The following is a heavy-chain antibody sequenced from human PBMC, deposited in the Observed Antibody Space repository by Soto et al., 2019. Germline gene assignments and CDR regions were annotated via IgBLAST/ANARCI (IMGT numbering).Heavy chain of an antibody. D-gene: IGHD1-20*01. V-gene: IGHV4-38-2*01. CDR3: ARADNWNGYYYYGMDV. CDR1: GYSLRSGYY. CDR2: MHHSGST. J-gene: IGHJ6*02. Sequence: SETLSLRFAVSGYSLRSGYYWGWIRQPPGKGLEWIASMHHSGSTYYNPSLKSRVTMSVDTSKNQFSLKLSSVTAADTAVYYCARADNWNGYYYYGMDVWVQGNTVTVPS.